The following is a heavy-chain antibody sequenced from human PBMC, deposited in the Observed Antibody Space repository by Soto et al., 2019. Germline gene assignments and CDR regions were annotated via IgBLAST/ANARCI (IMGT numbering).Heavy chain of an antibody. D-gene: IGHD2-2*01. CDR3: ARNCSTTSCQIWGFDY. CDR1: GGSISSYY. CDR2: IYTSGST. J-gene: IGHJ4*02. Sequence: QVQLQESGPGLVKPSETLSLTCTVSGGSISSYYWSWIRQPAGKGLEWIGRIYTSGSTNYNPSLKSRVTISVDTSKNQFSLKLSSVTAADTAVYYCARNCSTTSCQIWGFDYWGQGTLVTVSS. V-gene: IGHV4-4*07.